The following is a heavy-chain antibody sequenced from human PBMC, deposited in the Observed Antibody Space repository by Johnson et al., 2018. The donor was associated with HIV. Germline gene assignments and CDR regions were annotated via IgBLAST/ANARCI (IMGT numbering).Heavy chain of an antibody. J-gene: IGHJ3*02. D-gene: IGHD6-13*01. Sequence: EVQLVESGGGLVKPGGSLRLSCAASGFTFRSYDMHWVRQTTGKGLEWVSAIGTAGDAYYPGSVKGRFTISRDNSKNTLYLQMNSLRAEDTAVYYCASAEIAAAATGHDAFDIWGQGTMVTVSS. V-gene: IGHV3-13*01. CDR1: GFTFRSYD. CDR2: IGTAGDA. CDR3: ASAEIAAAATGHDAFDI.